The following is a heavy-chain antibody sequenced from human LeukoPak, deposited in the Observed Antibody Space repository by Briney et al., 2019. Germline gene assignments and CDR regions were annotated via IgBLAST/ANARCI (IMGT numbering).Heavy chain of an antibody. CDR3: ARDAVAGTSRGYYYYYMDV. D-gene: IGHD6-19*01. J-gene: IGHJ6*03. Sequence: GASVKVSCKASGYTFTGYYMHWVRQAPGQGLEWMGWINPTSGGTKYAQKFQGRVTMTRDTSISTAYMELSRLRSDDTAVYYCARDAVAGTSRGYYYYYMDVWGKGTTVTISS. CDR1: GYTFTGYY. CDR2: INPTSGGT. V-gene: IGHV1-2*02.